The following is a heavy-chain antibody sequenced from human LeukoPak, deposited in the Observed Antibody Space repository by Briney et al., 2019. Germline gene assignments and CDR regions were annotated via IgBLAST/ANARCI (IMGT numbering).Heavy chain of an antibody. CDR1: GFTFSSYW. CDR2: IKQDGSEK. CDR3: ARVDYDFWSGYYFGY. J-gene: IGHJ4*02. D-gene: IGHD3-3*01. V-gene: IGHV3-7*01. Sequence: GGSLRLSCAASGFTFSSYWMSWVRQAPGKGLEWVANIKQDGSEKYYVDSVKGRFTISRDNAKNSLYLQMNSLRAEDTAVYYCARVDYDFWSGYYFGYWGQGTLVTVSS.